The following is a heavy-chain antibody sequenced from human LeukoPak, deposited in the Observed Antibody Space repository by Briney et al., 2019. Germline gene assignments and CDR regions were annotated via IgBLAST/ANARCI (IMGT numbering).Heavy chain of an antibody. CDR2: IHPNNGDT. J-gene: IGHJ4*02. D-gene: IGHD5-24*01. Sequence: GASAKVSCKASGYTFSGTGWYLHWLRQAPGQGLECMGWIHPNNGDTAYAQKFEGRVAMTRDTSISTAYMELSTLTSDDTAVYYCARAPATRSSETGKKLDSWGQGTLVTVSS. V-gene: IGHV1-2*02. CDR1: GYTFSGTGWY. CDR3: ARAPATRSSETGKKLDS.